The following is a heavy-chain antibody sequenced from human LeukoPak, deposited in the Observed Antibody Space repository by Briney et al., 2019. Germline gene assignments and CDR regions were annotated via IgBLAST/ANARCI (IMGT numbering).Heavy chain of an antibody. J-gene: IGHJ4*02. Sequence: PSETLSLTCTVSGGSVSSGGYYWSWIRQPAGKGLEYLGRISSTGSTNHNPSLRSRVTISLDTSKNHFSLKLSSVTAADTAVYYCARGGAYGDYDQPYFDYWGQGTLVTVSS. CDR2: ISSTGST. V-gene: IGHV4-61*02. CDR3: ARGGAYGDYDQPYFDY. CDR1: GGSVSSGGYY. D-gene: IGHD4-17*01.